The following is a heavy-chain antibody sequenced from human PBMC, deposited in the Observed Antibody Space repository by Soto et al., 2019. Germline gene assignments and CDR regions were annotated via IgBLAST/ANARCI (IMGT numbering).Heavy chain of an antibody. CDR2: MHRNGNST. J-gene: IGHJ5*01. Sequence: EVQLVESGGGVVRPGGSLRLACVVSGFSLEEYGMSWVRQAPGKGPERVSGMHRNGNSTGYADAVKGRFTISRDDAKNSLYLQMSSLRAEDTAFYYCARDHRWGYEYGDYGDSWGHGTLVTVSS. V-gene: IGHV3-20*04. CDR3: ARDHRWGYEYGDYGDS. D-gene: IGHD4-17*01. CDR1: GFSLEEYG.